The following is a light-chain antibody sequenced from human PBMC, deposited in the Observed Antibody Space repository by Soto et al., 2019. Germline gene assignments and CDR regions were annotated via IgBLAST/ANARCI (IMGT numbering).Light chain of an antibody. CDR2: GNT. CDR1: SSNIGAGYD. CDR3: QCYDSSLSGVV. V-gene: IGLV1-40*01. Sequence: QSVLTQPPSVSGAPGQRVTISCTGSSSNIGAGYDVNWYQQLPGTAPKLLIYGNTHRPSGVPDRFSGSKSGTSASLAITGLQADDEADYYCQCYDSSLSGVVFGGGTKVTVL. J-gene: IGLJ2*01.